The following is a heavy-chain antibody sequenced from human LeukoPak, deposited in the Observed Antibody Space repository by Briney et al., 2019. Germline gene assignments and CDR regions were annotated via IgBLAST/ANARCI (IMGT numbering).Heavy chain of an antibody. CDR3: ARSTDSLAQLWFGFDY. CDR2: VHYGGST. Sequence: SETLSLTCTVSGGSISGYYWNCIRQPPGKGLEWIGYVHYGGSTNYNPSLKSRITISVDTSKNQFSLKVNSVTAADTAVYYCARSTDSLAQLWFGFDYWGQGTLATVSS. D-gene: IGHD5-18*01. J-gene: IGHJ4*02. CDR1: GGSISGYY. V-gene: IGHV4-59*08.